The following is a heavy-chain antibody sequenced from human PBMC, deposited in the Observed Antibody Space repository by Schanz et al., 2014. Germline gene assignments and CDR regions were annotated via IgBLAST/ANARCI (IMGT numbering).Heavy chain of an antibody. J-gene: IGHJ5*02. CDR3: ARDRRRYCSTASCLHDNWFDP. CDR1: GYTFISYG. CDR2: ISAYTNNT. V-gene: IGHV1-18*01. D-gene: IGHD2-2*01. Sequence: QVQLVQSGAEVKKPGASVKVFCKASGYTFISYGIKRVRQAPGQGLEWMGWISAYTNNTNYAQKVQGRVTMTTDTSTGAAYMELRSLRSDDTAVYYCARDRRRYCSTASCLHDNWFDPWGQGTLVIVSS.